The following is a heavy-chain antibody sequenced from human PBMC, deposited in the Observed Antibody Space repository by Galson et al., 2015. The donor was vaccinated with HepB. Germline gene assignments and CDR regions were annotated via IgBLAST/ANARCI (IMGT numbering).Heavy chain of an antibody. V-gene: IGHV3-21*01. CDR2: ITGSSSDI. CDR1: GFTFSSYS. D-gene: IGHD2-15*01. Sequence: SLRLSCAASGFTFSSYSMNWVRQAPGKGLEWVSSITGSSSDIYYADSVKGRFSISRDNAKNSLYLQMNSLRAEDTAVYYCASDLGYCSGGRCHSRIMDVWGPGTTVTVSS. J-gene: IGHJ6*02. CDR3: ASDLGYCSGGRCHSRIMDV.